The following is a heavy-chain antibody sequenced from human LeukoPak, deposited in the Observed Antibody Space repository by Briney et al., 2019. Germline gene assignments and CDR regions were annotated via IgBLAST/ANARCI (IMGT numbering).Heavy chain of an antibody. J-gene: IGHJ5*02. D-gene: IGHD3-10*01. Sequence: SETLSLTCTVSGGSISSFYWSWIRQPPGKGLEWIGYIYYSGSTNYNPSLKSRVTISVDTSKNQFSLKLSSVTAADTAVYYCARSRGSGSYWANWFDPWGQGTLVTVSS. CDR1: GGSISSFY. CDR2: IYYSGST. CDR3: ARSRGSGSYWANWFDP. V-gene: IGHV4-59*01.